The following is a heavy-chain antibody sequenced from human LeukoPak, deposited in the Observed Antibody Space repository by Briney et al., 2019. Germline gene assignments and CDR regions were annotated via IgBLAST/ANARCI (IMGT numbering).Heavy chain of an antibody. J-gene: IGHJ4*02. CDR1: GGSISGSSYY. CDR3: ARLSPNDYYDSSGYAQRVYYFDY. D-gene: IGHD3-22*01. V-gene: IGHV4-39*01. Sequence: SETLSLTCTVSGGSISGSSYYWGWIRQPPGKGLEWIGSIYYSGSTYYNPSLKSRVTISVDTSKNQFSLKLSSVTAADTAVYYCARLSPNDYYDSSGYAQRVYYFDYWGQGTLVTVSS. CDR2: IYYSGST.